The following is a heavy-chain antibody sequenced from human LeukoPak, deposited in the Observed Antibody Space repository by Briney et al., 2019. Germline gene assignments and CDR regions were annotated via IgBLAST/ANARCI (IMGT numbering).Heavy chain of an antibody. D-gene: IGHD4-17*01. CDR3: AKGQYGDYGRYYYYYYGMDV. CDR1: GLTFDDYA. J-gene: IGHJ6*02. V-gene: IGHV3-9*01. Sequence: GGSLRLSCAASGLTFDDYAMHWVRQAPGKGLEWVSGISWNSGSIGYADSVKGRFTISRDNAKNSLYLQMNSLRAEDTALYYCAKGQYGDYGRYYYYYYGMDVWGQGTTVTVSS. CDR2: ISWNSGSI.